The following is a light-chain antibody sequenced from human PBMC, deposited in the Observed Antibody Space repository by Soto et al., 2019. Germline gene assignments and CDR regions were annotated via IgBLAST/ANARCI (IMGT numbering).Light chain of an antibody. V-gene: IGKV4-1*01. Sequence: DIVMTQSPDSLAVSLGERASINCKSSQSVLFNSNNKNYVAWFQQKPGQSPKLLIYWASTREFGVPDRFSGGGSGTDFTLTINSLQAEDVATYYCQQYYSNPFTFGPGTIVDI. CDR3: QQYYSNPFT. CDR2: WAS. CDR1: QSVLFNSNNKNY. J-gene: IGKJ3*01.